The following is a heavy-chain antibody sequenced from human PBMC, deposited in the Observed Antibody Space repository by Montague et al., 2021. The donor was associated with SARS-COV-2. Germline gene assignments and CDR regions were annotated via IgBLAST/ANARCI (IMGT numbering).Heavy chain of an antibody. CDR1: GGSISSGSYY. V-gene: IGHV4-61*02. D-gene: IGHD3-10*01. CDR3: ASERAYDYGSGTYPGGFDI. CDR2: IYTTGRT. Sequence: TLSLTCTVSGGSISSGSYYWSWIRQPAGKGLEWIGRIYTTGRTNYNPSLKSRVTISVDTSKNQLSLKLSSVTAADTAAYYCASERAYDYGSGTYPGGFDIWGQGTMVTVSS. J-gene: IGHJ3*02.